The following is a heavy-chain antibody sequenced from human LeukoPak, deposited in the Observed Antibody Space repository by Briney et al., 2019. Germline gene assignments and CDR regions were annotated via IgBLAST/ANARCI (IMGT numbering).Heavy chain of an antibody. CDR3: ARDLRRDSSGWSSQVVLDY. V-gene: IGHV1-18*01. D-gene: IGHD6-19*01. CDR2: ISAYNGNT. Sequence: ASVKVSCKASGYTFTTYGFSWVRQPPAQGLEWMGWISAYNGNTYHDQRLQGRVTMTTDTSTNTAYMELRSLRSDDTAVYYCARDLRRDSSGWSSQVVLDYWGQGTLVTVSS. J-gene: IGHJ4*02. CDR1: GYTFTTYG.